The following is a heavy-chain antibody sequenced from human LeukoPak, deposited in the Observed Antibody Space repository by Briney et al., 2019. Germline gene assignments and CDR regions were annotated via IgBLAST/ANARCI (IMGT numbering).Heavy chain of an antibody. J-gene: IGHJ6*02. CDR1: GFTFSSHS. D-gene: IGHD3-9*01. Sequence: PGGPLRLSCAASGFTFSSHSMNWVRQAPGKGLEWVSSISSSSSYIYYADSVKGRFTISRDNAKNSLYPQMNSLRAEDTAVYYCARDNSVDILTGYYVQYYYYGMDVWGQGTTVTVSS. V-gene: IGHV3-21*01. CDR3: ARDNSVDILTGYYVQYYYYGMDV. CDR2: ISSSSSYI.